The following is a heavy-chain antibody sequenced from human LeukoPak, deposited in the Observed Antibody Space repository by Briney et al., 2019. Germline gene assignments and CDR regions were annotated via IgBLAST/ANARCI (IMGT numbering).Heavy chain of an antibody. CDR2: ISGSGGST. D-gene: IGHD3-9*01. V-gene: IGHV3-23*01. Sequence: GGSLRLSCAASGFTFSSYAMSWVRQAPGKGLEWVSAISGSGGSTYYADSVKGRFTISRDNSKNTLYLQMNSLRAEDTAVYYCAKDLERRYFDWVPIGYWGLGTLVTVSS. CDR3: AKDLERRYFDWVPIGY. CDR1: GFTFSSYA. J-gene: IGHJ4*02.